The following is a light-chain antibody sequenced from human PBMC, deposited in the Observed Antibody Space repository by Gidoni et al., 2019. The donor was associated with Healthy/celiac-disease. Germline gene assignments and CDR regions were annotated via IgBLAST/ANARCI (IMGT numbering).Light chain of an antibody. J-gene: IGKJ4*01. CDR3: QQYYSTPLT. CDR1: QSVLYSSNNKNY. Sequence: CKSSQSVLYSSNNKNYLAWYQQKPGQPPKLLIYWASTRESGVPDRFSGSGSGTDFTLTISSLQAEDVAVYYCQQYYSTPLTFGGGTKVENK. V-gene: IGKV4-1*01. CDR2: WAS.